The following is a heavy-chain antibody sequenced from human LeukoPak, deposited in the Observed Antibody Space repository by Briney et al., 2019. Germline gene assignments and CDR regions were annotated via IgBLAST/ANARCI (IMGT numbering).Heavy chain of an antibody. V-gene: IGHV3-53*01. CDR1: GFTVSSNY. CDR2: IYTGGST. D-gene: IGHD3-10*01. Sequence: GGSLRLSCAVSGFTVSSNYMSWVRQAPGKGLEWVAVIYTGGSTYYADSVKGRFTISRDNSKNTLYLQMNSLRVEDTAVYYCARGPGTYLYFDYWGQGTLVTVSS. CDR3: ARGPGTYLYFDY. J-gene: IGHJ4*02.